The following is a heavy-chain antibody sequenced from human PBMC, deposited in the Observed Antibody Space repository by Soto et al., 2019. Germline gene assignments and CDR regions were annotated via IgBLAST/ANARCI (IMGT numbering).Heavy chain of an antibody. CDR1: GGSISSHY. Sequence: ETLSLTCTVSGGSISSHYWSWIRQSPGKGLEWIGYIYYTGSTKYNPSLKSRVTMSVDLSKNQFPLKLTSVTAADAAVYYCARTGEPSASFFFYMDVWGKGTTVTVSS. CDR3: ARTGEPSASFFFYMDV. V-gene: IGHV4-59*08. CDR2: IYYTGST. J-gene: IGHJ6*03. D-gene: IGHD3-10*01.